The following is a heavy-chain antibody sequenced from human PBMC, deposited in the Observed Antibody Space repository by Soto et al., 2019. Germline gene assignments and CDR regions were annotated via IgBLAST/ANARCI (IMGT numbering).Heavy chain of an antibody. D-gene: IGHD5-12*01. CDR3: ASRGGHDALDL. V-gene: IGHV1-69*01. CDR2: ILPVFGTT. J-gene: IGHJ3*01. CDR1: GGTFISYT. Sequence: QVQLVQSGTEVKKPVSSVKVSCKASGGTFISYTFNWVRQAPGQGLEWMGEILPVFGTTNYAPKFQGRVAFTADAATATGYMELYSLRSEDSALYYCASRGGHDALDLWGLGTMITVSS.